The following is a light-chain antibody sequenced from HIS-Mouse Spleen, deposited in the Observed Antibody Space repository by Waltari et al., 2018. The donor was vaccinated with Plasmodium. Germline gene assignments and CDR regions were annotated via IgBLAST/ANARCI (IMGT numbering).Light chain of an antibody. CDR3: QQRSNWIT. CDR2: DAS. V-gene: IGKV3-11*01. Sequence: EIVLTQSPATLSLSPGERATLSCRASQSVSSYLAWYQQKPGQAPRLLSYDASNRATGIPARCSGSGSETDFTLTISSLEPEDLAVYYCQQRSNWITFGQGTRLEIK. CDR1: QSVSSY. J-gene: IGKJ5*01.